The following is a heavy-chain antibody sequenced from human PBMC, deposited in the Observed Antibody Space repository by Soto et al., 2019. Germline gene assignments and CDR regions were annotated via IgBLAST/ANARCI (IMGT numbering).Heavy chain of an antibody. CDR3: VRDRHCDY. CDR2: IDHDGPT. V-gene: IGHV3-74*01. J-gene: IGHJ4*01. Sequence: EVQLVESGGGLVQPGGSLRLSCAGSGFTFSNYWMHWVRQAPGKGLEWVSRIDHDGPTDYADSVGGRFTISRDNAENTLYLQMTSRRPEDTAVYYCVRDRHCDYWGQGTRVTVSS. CDR1: GFTFSNYW.